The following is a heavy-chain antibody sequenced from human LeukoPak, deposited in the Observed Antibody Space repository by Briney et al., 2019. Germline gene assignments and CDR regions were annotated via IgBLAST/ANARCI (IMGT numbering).Heavy chain of an antibody. CDR2: ICSSGCTI. D-gene: IGHD3-10*02. J-gene: IGHJ6*04. V-gene: IGHV3-48*03. CDR3: AELGITMIGGV. Sequence: GGSLRLSCAASGFPFSSYEMNWVRQAPGEGLEGVSYICSSGCTIYSADSVKGRFTIARDNAKNSLYLQMNSLRAEDTAVYYCAELGITMIGGVWGKGTTVTISS. CDR1: GFPFSSYE.